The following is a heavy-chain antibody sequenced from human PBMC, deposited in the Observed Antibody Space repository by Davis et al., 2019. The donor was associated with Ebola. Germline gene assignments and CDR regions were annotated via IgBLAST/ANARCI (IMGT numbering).Heavy chain of an antibody. Sequence: PGGSLRLSCAASGFTFSNYGMYWVRQAPGKGLEWVAFIRYDGSNKYYADSVKGRFTISRDNSKNTLYLQMNSLRAEDTAVYYCAKDKVTTASFDYWGQGTLVTVSS. CDR1: GFTFSNYG. V-gene: IGHV3-30*02. CDR3: AKDKVTTASFDY. D-gene: IGHD4-17*01. J-gene: IGHJ4*02. CDR2: IRYDGSNK.